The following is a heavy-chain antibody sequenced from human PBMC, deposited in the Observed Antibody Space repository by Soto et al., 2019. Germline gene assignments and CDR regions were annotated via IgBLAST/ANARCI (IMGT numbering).Heavy chain of an antibody. CDR2: ISAYNDNT. Sequence: ASVKVSCKASGYTFTSYGISWVRQAPGQGLEWMGWISAYNDNTNYAQKLQGRVTMTTDTSTSTAYMELRSLRSDDTAVYYCARDLRIAPAGSSSYWGQGTLVTVSS. CDR1: GYTFTSYG. D-gene: IGHD6-13*01. V-gene: IGHV1-18*01. J-gene: IGHJ4*02. CDR3: ARDLRIAPAGSSSY.